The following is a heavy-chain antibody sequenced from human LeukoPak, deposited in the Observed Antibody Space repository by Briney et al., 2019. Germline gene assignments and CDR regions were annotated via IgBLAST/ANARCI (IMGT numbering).Heavy chain of an antibody. J-gene: IGHJ3*02. CDR1: GYDFSTFG. Sequence: ASVKVSCKASGYDFSTFGISWVRQAPGEGLEWMVWISAYHGKTNFPQRFQGRVTLTTETSTSTAYMELRSLRSDDTAIYYCARDSPFMVPGTGDAFDIWGQGTMVSVSS. CDR2: ISAYHGKT. CDR3: ARDSPFMVPGTGDAFDI. D-gene: IGHD6-19*01. V-gene: IGHV1-18*01.